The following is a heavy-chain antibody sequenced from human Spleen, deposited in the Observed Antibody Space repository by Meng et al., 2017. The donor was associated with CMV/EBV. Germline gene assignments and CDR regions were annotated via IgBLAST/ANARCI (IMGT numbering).Heavy chain of an antibody. D-gene: IGHD1-1*01. CDR3: ARGVQLERRLSY. J-gene: IGHJ4*02. CDR2: IVPILDIA. Sequence: SVKVSCKASGYTFTGYYMHWVRQAPGQALEWMGKIVPILDIADYAQKFQGRVTITADKSTSTAYMELNSLTSEDTAMYYCARGVQLERRLSYWGQGTLVTVSS. V-gene: IGHV1-69*02. CDR1: GYTFTGYY.